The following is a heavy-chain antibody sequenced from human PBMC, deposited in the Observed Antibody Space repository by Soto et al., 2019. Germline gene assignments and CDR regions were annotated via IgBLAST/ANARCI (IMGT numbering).Heavy chain of an antibody. V-gene: IGHV1-18*01. CDR1: GYAFTSYG. CDR2: ISAYKCNT. J-gene: IGHJ4*02. Sequence: ASGMVSCKASGYAFTSYGISWVRQAPGQMLEWMGWISAYKCNTNYAQKLQGRVTITPDTSTSTAYMELRSLRSDDTAVYYCARCPMYSDTPGKPFDYWGQGTLVTVSS. D-gene: IGHD1-26*01. CDR3: ARCPMYSDTPGKPFDY.